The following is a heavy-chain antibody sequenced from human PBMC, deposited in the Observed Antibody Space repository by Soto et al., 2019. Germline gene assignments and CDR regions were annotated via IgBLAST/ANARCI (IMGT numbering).Heavy chain of an antibody. V-gene: IGHV4-34*01. J-gene: IGHJ4*02. Sequence: PSETLSLTCAVYGGSFSGYYWSWIRQPPGKGLEWIGEINHSGSTNYNPSLKSRVTISVDTSKNQFSLKLSSVTAADTAVYYCARAPSRYSGYNIPIDYWGQGTLVTVSS. CDR1: GGSFSGYY. CDR2: INHSGST. CDR3: ARAPSRYSGYNIPIDY. D-gene: IGHD5-12*01.